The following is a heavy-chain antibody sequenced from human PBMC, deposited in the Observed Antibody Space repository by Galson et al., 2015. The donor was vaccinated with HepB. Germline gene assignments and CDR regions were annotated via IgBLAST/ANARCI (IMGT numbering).Heavy chain of an antibody. J-gene: IGHJ4*02. V-gene: IGHV1-18*04. D-gene: IGHD3-22*01. CDR3: ARDVFTYYYDSSGYPYFDY. CDR2: ISAYNGNT. Sequence: CKASGYTFTSYGISWVRQAPGQGLEWMGWISAYNGNTNYAQKLQGRVTMTTDTSTSTAYMELRSLRSDDTAVYYCARDVFTYYYDSSGYPYFDYWGQGTLVTVSS. CDR1: GYTFTSYG.